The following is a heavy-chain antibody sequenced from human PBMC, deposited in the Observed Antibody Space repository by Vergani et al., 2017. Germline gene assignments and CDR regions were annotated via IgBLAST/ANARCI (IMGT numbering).Heavy chain of an antibody. V-gene: IGHV3-33*01. CDR2: IWYDGSNK. CDR3: ARDPQRYYYSSGYYLGWFDP. J-gene: IGHJ5*02. Sequence: QVQLVESGGGVVQPGRSLRLSCAASGLTFSSYGMHWVRQAPGKGLEWVAVIWYDGSNKYYADSVQGRFTISRDKSKNTLYLQMNSLRAEDTAVYYCARDPQRYYYSSGYYLGWFDPWGQGTLVTGSS. D-gene: IGHD3-22*01. CDR1: GLTFSSYG.